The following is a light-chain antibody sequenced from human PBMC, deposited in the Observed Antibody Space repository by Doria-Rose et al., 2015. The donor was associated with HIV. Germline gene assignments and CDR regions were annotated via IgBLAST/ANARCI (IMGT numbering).Light chain of an antibody. CDR1: QSFSSTY. Sequence: TQSPGTLSLSPGERATLSCRASQSFSSTYLAWYQQKHGQAPSLLIYDGSTRATGISDRFSASGSGTDFTLTINRLEPEDFALYYCHQYGTSWTFGQGTKVEI. J-gene: IGKJ1*01. V-gene: IGKV3-20*01. CDR2: DGS. CDR3: HQYGTSWT.